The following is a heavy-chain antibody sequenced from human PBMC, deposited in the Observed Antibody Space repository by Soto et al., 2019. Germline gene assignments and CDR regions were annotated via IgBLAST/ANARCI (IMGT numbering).Heavy chain of an antibody. Sequence: SETLSLTCTVSGGSISSSSYYWGWIRQPPGKGLEWIGSIYYSGNTYYTPSLKRRVTISVDTSENQFSLKLSSVTAADTAVYYCAREGGRYCTGGSCQVDYWGQGTLVTVSS. D-gene: IGHD2-15*01. J-gene: IGHJ4*02. CDR3: AREGGRYCTGGSCQVDY. CDR2: IYYSGNT. V-gene: IGHV4-39*02. CDR1: GGSISSSSYY.